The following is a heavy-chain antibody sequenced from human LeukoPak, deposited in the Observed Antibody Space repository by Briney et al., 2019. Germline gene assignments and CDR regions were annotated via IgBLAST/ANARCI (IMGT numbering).Heavy chain of an antibody. CDR1: GFTVSSNY. CDR3: ARVAPHRKYDILTGPPPYYFDY. D-gene: IGHD3-9*01. V-gene: IGHV3-66*01. Sequence: GGSLRLSCAASGFTVSSNYVSWVRQAPGKGLEWVSVIYSGGSTYYADSVKGRFTISRDNSKNTLYLQMNSLRAEDTAVYYCARVAPHRKYDILTGPPPYYFDYWGQGTLVTVSS. CDR2: IYSGGST. J-gene: IGHJ4*02.